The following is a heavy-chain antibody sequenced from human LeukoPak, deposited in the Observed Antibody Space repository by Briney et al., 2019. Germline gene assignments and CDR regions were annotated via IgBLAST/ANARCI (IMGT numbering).Heavy chain of an antibody. CDR1: GYTFTGYY. CDR2: INPNSGGT. V-gene: IGHV1-2*02. Sequence: GASVKVSCKASGYTFTGYYMHWVRQAPGQGLEWMGWINPNSGGTNYAQKFQGRVTMTRDTSISTAYMELSRLRSDDTAVYYCARDYHYYDSSGSLGAGGENYFDYWGQGTLVTVSS. D-gene: IGHD3-22*01. CDR3: ARDYHYYDSSGSLGAGGENYFDY. J-gene: IGHJ4*02.